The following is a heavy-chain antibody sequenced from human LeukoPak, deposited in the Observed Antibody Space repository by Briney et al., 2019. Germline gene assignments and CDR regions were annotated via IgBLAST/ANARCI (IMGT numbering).Heavy chain of an antibody. J-gene: IGHJ4*02. CDR3: AKSLTIFGVVIDFGY. D-gene: IGHD3-3*01. Sequence: GGSLRLSCAASGFTFSSYGMHWVRQAPGKGLEWVAVIWYGGSNKYYADSVKGRFTISRDNSKNTLYLQMNSLRAEDTAVYYCAKSLTIFGVVIDFGYWGQGTLVTVSS. CDR2: IWYGGSNK. CDR1: GFTFSSYG. V-gene: IGHV3-30*02.